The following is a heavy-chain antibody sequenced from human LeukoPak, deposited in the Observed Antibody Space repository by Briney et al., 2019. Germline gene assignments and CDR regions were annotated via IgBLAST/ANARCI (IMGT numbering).Heavy chain of an antibody. D-gene: IGHD3-22*01. Sequence: ASVKVSCKASGYTFTGYYMHWVRQAPGQGLEWMGWINPNSGGTNYAQKFQGRVTMTRDTSISTAYMELSRLRSDDTAVYYCARDLAGYYDSSGSNWFDPWGQGTLVTVSS. CDR2: INPNSGGT. V-gene: IGHV1-2*02. CDR1: GYTFTGYY. J-gene: IGHJ5*02. CDR3: ARDLAGYYDSSGSNWFDP.